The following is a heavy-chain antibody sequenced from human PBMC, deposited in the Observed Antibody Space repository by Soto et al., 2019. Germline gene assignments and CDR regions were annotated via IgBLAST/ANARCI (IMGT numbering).Heavy chain of an antibody. J-gene: IGHJ4*02. Sequence: PGWSLRLSCAASGFTFSISVMSVARQAPGRGLEWVSFIGGSGGSKYYADSVKGRFTISRDNAGNSLYLQMSSLRAEDTAVYYCARDPKSGISYFDSWGQGALVTVSS. V-gene: IGHV3-48*01. CDR2: IGGSGGSK. CDR3: ARDPKSGISYFDS. CDR1: GFTFSISV. D-gene: IGHD1-26*01.